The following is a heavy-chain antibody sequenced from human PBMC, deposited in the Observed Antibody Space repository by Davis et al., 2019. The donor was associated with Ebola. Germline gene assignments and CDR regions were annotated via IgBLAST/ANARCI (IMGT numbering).Heavy chain of an antibody. CDR3: ARVSIAAPDY. V-gene: IGHV3-74*01. CDR1: GFTFSSYW. D-gene: IGHD6-6*01. J-gene: IGHJ4*02. CDR2: INSDGSST. Sequence: GESLKISCAASGFTFSSYWMHWVRQAPGKGLVWVSRINSDGSSTSYADSVKGRFTISRDNAKNTLYLQMNSLRAEDTAVYYCARVSIAAPDYWGQGTLVTVSS.